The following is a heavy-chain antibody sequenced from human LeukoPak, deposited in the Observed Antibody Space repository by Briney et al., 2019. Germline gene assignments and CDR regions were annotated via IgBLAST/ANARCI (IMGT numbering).Heavy chain of an antibody. D-gene: IGHD5-18*01. CDR2: IYYSGST. CDR1: GGSISSYY. J-gene: IGHJ4*02. V-gene: IGHV4-59*08. Sequence: SETLSLTCTVSGGSISSYYWSWIRQPPGKGLEWIGYIYYSGSTNYNPSLKSRVTISVDTSKNQFSLKLSSVAAADTAVYYCAGGPSTAMAAEYWGQGTLVTVSS. CDR3: AGGPSTAMAAEY.